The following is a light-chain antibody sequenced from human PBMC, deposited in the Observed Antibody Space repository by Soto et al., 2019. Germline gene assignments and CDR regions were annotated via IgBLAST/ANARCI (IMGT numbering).Light chain of an antibody. CDR2: KAS. CDR3: QQYNSYPWT. J-gene: IGKJ1*01. Sequence: DVKMTQSPFTLSASVGYRVTITCRASQSISSWLAWYQQKPGKAPKLLIYKASSLESGVPARFSGSGSGTEFTLTISSLQPDDSATYYCQQYNSYPWTFGQGTKVDNK. CDR1: QSISSW. V-gene: IGKV1-5*03.